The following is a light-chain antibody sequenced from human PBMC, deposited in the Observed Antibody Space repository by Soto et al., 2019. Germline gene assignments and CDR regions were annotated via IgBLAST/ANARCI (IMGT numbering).Light chain of an antibody. V-gene: IGKV3-11*01. CDR3: QQRSNWPRLT. J-gene: IGKJ4*01. CDR1: QSVSSY. CDR2: DAS. Sequence: EIVLTQSPATLSLSPGERATLSCRASQSVSSYLAWYQQKPGQAPRLLIYDASTRATGIPARFSGSGSGTDLTLTISSLEPEDFAVYYWQQRSNWPRLTFGGGTKVEIK.